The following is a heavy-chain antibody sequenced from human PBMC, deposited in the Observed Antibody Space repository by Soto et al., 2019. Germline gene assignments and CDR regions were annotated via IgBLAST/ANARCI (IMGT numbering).Heavy chain of an antibody. D-gene: IGHD3-22*01. J-gene: IGHJ6*02. V-gene: IGHV4-34*01. CDR2: INHSGST. Sequence: SETLSLTSAVYGGSFSGYYWSWIRLPPGKGLEWIGEINHSGSTNYNPSLKSRVTISVDTSKNQFSLKLSSVTAADTAVYYCARARDYYDSSGYEYGMDVWGQGTTVTVSS. CDR1: GGSFSGYY. CDR3: ARARDYYDSSGYEYGMDV.